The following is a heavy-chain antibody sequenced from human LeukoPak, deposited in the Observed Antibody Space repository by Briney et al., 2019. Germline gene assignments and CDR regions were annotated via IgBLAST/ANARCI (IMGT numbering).Heavy chain of an antibody. V-gene: IGHV3-23*01. Sequence: GGSLRLSCAASGFTFSSYGMSWVRQAPGKGLEWVSAISGSGGSTYYADSVKGRFTISRDNSKNTLYLQMNSLRAEDTAVYYCAKEGDYYGSGSYYVTYYYMDVWGKGTTVTISS. CDR2: ISGSGGST. CDR1: GFTFSSYG. CDR3: AKEGDYYGSGSYYVTYYYMDV. D-gene: IGHD3-10*01. J-gene: IGHJ6*03.